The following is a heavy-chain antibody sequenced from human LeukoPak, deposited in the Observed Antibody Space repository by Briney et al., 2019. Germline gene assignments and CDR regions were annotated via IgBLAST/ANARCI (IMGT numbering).Heavy chain of an antibody. CDR2: ISSSSSYI. CDR3: ARTGSYDILTGYYKD. Sequence: GGSLRLSCAASGFTFSSYSMNWVRQAPGQGLGWVSSISSSSSYIYYAASVKGRFTISRDNAKNSLYLQMNSLRAEDTAVYYCARTGSYDILTGYYKDWGQGTLVTVSS. V-gene: IGHV3-21*01. D-gene: IGHD3-9*01. CDR1: GFTFSSYS. J-gene: IGHJ4*02.